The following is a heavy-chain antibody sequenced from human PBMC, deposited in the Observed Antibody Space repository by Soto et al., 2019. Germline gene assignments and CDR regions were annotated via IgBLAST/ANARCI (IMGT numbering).Heavy chain of an antibody. D-gene: IGHD6-19*01. CDR2: IYYSGST. V-gene: IGHV4-39*01. Sequence: QLQLQESGPGLVKPSETLSLTCTVSGGSISSSSYYWGWIRQPPGKGLEWIGSIYYSGSTYYNPSLTSRVTISVDTSKNQFSLKLSSVTAADTAVYYCAALINGYSSGWSLHYWGQGTLVTVSS. CDR1: GGSISSSSYY. CDR3: AALINGYSSGWSLHY. J-gene: IGHJ4*02.